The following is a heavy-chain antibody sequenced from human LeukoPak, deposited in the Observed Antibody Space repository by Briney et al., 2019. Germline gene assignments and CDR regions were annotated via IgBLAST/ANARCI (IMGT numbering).Heavy chain of an antibody. Sequence: PGGSLRLSCAASGFTFSNYEMNWVRQAPGKGLEWVSYISSSGSHIYYADSVRGRFTISRDNAQNSLYLQMNSLRAEDTAVYYCARRDYDILTGYRDFDYWGQGSLVTVSS. V-gene: IGHV3-48*03. CDR3: ARRDYDILTGYRDFDY. J-gene: IGHJ4*02. CDR2: ISSSGSHI. D-gene: IGHD3-9*01. CDR1: GFTFSNYE.